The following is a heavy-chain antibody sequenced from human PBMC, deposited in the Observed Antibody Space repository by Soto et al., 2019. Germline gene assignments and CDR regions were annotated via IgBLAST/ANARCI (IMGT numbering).Heavy chain of an antibody. D-gene: IGHD6-13*01. CDR1: GGTFSRFY. V-gene: IGHV4-34*01. CDR3: ARGHDSSSYSFFQY. J-gene: IGHJ1*01. Sequence: QVQLQQWGAGLLKPSETLSLTCDVYGGTFSRFYWSWIRQPPGKGLEWIGEMNHSGYSNYNPSLKGRAAISVDTSKNRVSLRVNSVTAADTAVYFCARGHDSSSYSFFQYWGQGTLVTVSS. CDR2: MNHSGYS.